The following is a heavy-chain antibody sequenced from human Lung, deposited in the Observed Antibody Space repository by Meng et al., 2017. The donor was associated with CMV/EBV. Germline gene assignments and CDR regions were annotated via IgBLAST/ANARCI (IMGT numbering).Heavy chain of an antibody. V-gene: IGHV1-8*03. CDR1: GYTFTSYD. CDR2: MNPISGNT. CDR3: ARATPLGYCSSTSCDAQDACYGMDV. D-gene: IGHD2-2*01. Sequence: ASXXVSXKASGYTFTSYDINWVRQATGQGLEWMGWMNPISGNTGYAQKFQGRVTITRNTSISTAYMKLSSLRSEDTAVYYCARATPLGYCSSTSCDAQDACYGMDVWGQGTTVTVSS. J-gene: IGHJ6*02.